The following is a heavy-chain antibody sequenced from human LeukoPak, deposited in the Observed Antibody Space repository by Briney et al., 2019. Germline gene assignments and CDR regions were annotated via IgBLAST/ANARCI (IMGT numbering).Heavy chain of an antibody. V-gene: IGHV3-33*01. D-gene: IGHD2-2*01. CDR1: GFTFSSYG. CDR3: AREHVCSSTSCSYYYYYGMDV. CDR2: IWCDGSNK. J-gene: IGHJ6*04. Sequence: GGSLRLSCAASGFTFSSYGMHWVRQAPGKGLEWVAVIWCDGSNKYYADSVKGRFTISRDNSKNTLYLQMNSLRAEDTAVYYCAREHVCSSTSCSYYYYYGMDVWGKGTTVTVSS.